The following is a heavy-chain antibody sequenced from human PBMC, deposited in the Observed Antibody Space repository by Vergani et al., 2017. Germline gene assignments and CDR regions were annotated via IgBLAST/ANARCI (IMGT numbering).Heavy chain of an antibody. V-gene: IGHV4-59*12. CDR3: AREMGNYYDSVGGCEFDY. CDR2: IYYSGST. D-gene: IGHD3-22*01. J-gene: IGHJ4*02. CDR1: GGSISSYY. Sequence: QVQLQESGPGLVKPSETLSLTCTVSGGSISSYYWSWIRQPPGKGLEWIGYIYYSGSTNYNPSLKSRVTISVDTSKNQFSLKLSSVTAADTAGYYCAREMGNYYDSVGGCEFDYWGQGTLVTVSS.